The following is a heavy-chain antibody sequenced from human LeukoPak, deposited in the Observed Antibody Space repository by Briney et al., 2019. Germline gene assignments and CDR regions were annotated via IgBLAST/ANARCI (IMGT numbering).Heavy chain of an antibody. Sequence: PGGSPRLSCSTSGFTFSNHFMHWVRQAPGKGLEYVSSIGPNGASTLYADSAKGRFTISRDNSKNALYLQLTSLRLEDTALYYCVKDLTGTWSFDYWGQGTLVTVSS. CDR3: VKDLTGTWSFDY. CDR2: IGPNGAST. J-gene: IGHJ4*02. V-gene: IGHV3-64D*06. CDR1: GFTFSNHF. D-gene: IGHD3-9*01.